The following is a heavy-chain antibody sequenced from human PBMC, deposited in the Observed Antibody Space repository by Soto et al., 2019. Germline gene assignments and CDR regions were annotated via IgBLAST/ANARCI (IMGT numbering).Heavy chain of an antibody. D-gene: IGHD1-26*01. Sequence: GGSLRLSCAASGLTFSSYSMNWVRQAPGKGLEWVSSISSSSSYIYYADSVKGRFTISRDNAKNSLYLQMNSLRAEDTAVYYCAREELPALDYWGQGTLVTVSS. CDR2: ISSSSSYI. CDR1: GLTFSSYS. CDR3: AREELPALDY. V-gene: IGHV3-21*01. J-gene: IGHJ4*02.